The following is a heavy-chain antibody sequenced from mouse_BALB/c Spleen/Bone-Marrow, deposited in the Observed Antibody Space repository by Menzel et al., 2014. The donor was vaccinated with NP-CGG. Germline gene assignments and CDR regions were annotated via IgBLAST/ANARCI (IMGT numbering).Heavy chain of an antibody. V-gene: IGHV3-8*02. CDR2: ISYSGST. Sequence: AQLQQSGPSLVKPSQTLSLTCSVTGDSITSGYWNWIRKFPGNKLEYMGYISYSGSTYYNPSLKSRISITRDTSKNQYYLQLNSVTIEDTATYYCARYKGYYDHDGDYFDYWGQGTTLTVSS. D-gene: IGHD2-4*01. CDR3: ARYKGYYDHDGDYFDY. J-gene: IGHJ2*01. CDR1: GDSITSGY.